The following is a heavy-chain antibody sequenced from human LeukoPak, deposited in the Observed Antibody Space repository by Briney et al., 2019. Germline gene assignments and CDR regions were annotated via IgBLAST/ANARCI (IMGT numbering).Heavy chain of an antibody. CDR2: IWYDGSNK. CDR3: ASSYYYGSGSHRLALDY. CDR1: GFTFSSYG. D-gene: IGHD3-10*01. Sequence: PGRSLRLSCAASGFTFSSYGMHWVRQAPGKGLEWVAVIWYDGSNKYYADSVKGRFTISRDNSKNTLYLQMNSLRAEDTAVYYCASSYYYGSGSHRLALDYWGQGTLVTVSS. V-gene: IGHV3-33*01. J-gene: IGHJ4*02.